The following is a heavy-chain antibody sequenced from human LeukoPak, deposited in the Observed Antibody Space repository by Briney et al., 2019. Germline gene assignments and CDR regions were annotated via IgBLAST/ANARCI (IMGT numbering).Heavy chain of an antibody. V-gene: IGHV4-59*01. CDR1: GDSISSYH. CDR2: IYYRGST. J-gene: IGHJ4*02. D-gene: IGHD5-24*01. Sequence: SETLSLTCTVSGDSISSYHWSWIQQPPGRGLEWIGYIYYRGSTNYNPSLTSRVTISLDTSKNQFSLKLSSVTTADTAVYYCARSEMATIYYFDYWGQGILVTVSS. CDR3: ARSEMATIYYFDY.